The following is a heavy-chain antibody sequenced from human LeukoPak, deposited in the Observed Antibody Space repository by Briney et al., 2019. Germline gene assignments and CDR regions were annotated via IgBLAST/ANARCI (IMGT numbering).Heavy chain of an antibody. Sequence: GGSLRLSCAASGFTFSSYGMSWVRQAPGKGLEWVSAISGSGGSTYYADSVKGRFTISRDNSKNTLYLQMSSLRSEDTAVYYCAKRGSWYEGYYYYMDVWGKGTTVTISS. V-gene: IGHV3-23*01. CDR3: AKRGSWYEGYYYYMDV. CDR1: GFTFSSYG. CDR2: ISGSGGST. J-gene: IGHJ6*03. D-gene: IGHD6-13*01.